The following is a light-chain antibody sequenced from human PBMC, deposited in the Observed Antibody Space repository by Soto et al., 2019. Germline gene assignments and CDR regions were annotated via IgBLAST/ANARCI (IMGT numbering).Light chain of an antibody. V-gene: IGLV1-44*01. Sequence: QSVLTQPPSASGTPGQRVTISCSGSGSSSGTNTVNWYRQLPGTAPKLLIYGDNQRPSGVPDRFSGSKSGTSASLASSGLQSEDEAEYYCAAWDGSLNNVLFGGGTKLTVL. CDR3: AAWDGSLNNVL. CDR2: GDN. J-gene: IGLJ2*01. CDR1: GSSSGTNT.